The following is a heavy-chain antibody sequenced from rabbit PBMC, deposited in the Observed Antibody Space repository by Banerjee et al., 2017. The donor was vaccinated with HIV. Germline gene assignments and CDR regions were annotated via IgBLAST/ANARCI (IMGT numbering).Heavy chain of an antibody. CDR2: IYTGSSGRT. CDR3: TRNYIGSRNF. J-gene: IGHJ4*01. D-gene: IGHD1-1*01. V-gene: IGHV1S40*01. CDR1: GFSFSSYYY. Sequence: QSLEESGGDLVKPGASLTLTCTASGFSFSSYYYMCWVRQAPGKGLEWIACIYTGSSGRTYYASWAKGRFTISKTSSTTVTLQMTSLTAADTATYFCTRNYIGSRNFWGQGTLVTVS.